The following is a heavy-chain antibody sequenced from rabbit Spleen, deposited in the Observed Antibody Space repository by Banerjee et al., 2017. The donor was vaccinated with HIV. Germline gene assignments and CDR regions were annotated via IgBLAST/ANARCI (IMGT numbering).Heavy chain of an antibody. D-gene: IGHD8-1*01. V-gene: IGHV1S40*01. CDR3: ARDGAGGSNFAL. CDR2: IFTGRSGST. J-gene: IGHJ4*01. CDR1: GVSFSSNHY. Sequence: QSLEESGGDLVKPGASLTLTCTASGVSFSSNHYMCWVRQAPGKGLEWIVCIFTGRSGSTYYASWAKGRFTISKTSSTTVTLQMTRLTAADTATYFCARDGAGGSNFALWGPGTLVTVS.